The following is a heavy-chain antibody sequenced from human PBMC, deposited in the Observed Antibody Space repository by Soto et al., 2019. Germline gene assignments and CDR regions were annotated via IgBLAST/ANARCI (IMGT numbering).Heavy chain of an antibody. CDR2: IWYDGSNK. Sequence: SGGSLRLSCAASGFTYSTYTMHWVRQAPGKGLEGVAVIWYDGSNKYYADSVKGRFTISRDNSKNTLYLQMNSLRAEDTAVYYCARDYDSSGYHRYYFDYWGQGTLVTVSS. CDR3: ARDYDSSGYHRYYFDY. D-gene: IGHD3-22*01. V-gene: IGHV3-33*08. CDR1: GFTYSTYT. J-gene: IGHJ4*02.